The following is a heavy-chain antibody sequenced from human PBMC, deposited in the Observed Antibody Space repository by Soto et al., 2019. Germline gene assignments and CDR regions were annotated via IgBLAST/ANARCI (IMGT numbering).Heavy chain of an antibody. CDR1: GFTFTSYG. V-gene: IGHV3-33*01. CDR2: IWYDGSNK. J-gene: IGHJ4*02. Sequence: PGGSLRLSCAASGFTFTSYGMHWVRQAPGKGLEWVAVIWYDGSNKDYADSVKGRFTISRDNSKNTLYLQMNSLRAEGTAVYYCARDSLAGLGYWGQGTLVTVSS. D-gene: IGHD3-3*02. CDR3: ARDSLAGLGY.